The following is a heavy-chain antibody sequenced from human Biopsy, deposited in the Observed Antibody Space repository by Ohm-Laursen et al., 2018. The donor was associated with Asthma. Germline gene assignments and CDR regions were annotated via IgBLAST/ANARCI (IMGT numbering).Heavy chain of an antibody. D-gene: IGHD2-15*01. Sequence: TLSLTCTVSGVSIGSYYWTWIRQPPGKGLEWIGNIHCSGSTYSNPSLKSRVTISVDTSKKQISLRLSSVIAADTAVYYCAGFCSGGNCPDHWGQGTLVTVSS. CDR3: AGFCSGGNCPDH. V-gene: IGHV4-59*01. CDR2: IHCSGST. CDR1: GVSIGSYY. J-gene: IGHJ4*02.